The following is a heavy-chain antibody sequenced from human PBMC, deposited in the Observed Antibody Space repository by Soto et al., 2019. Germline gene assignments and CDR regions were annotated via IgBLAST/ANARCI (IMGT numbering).Heavy chain of an antibody. CDR3: ARPSTDYYYGMDV. J-gene: IGHJ6*02. Sequence: GESLKISCKGSGYSFTSYWIGWVRQMPGKGLEWMGIIYPGDSDTRYSPSFQGQVTISADKSISTAYLQWSSLKASDTAMYYCARPSTDYYYGMDVWGQGTTLTVSS. CDR2: IYPGDSDT. V-gene: IGHV5-51*01. CDR1: GYSFTSYW. D-gene: IGHD2-2*01.